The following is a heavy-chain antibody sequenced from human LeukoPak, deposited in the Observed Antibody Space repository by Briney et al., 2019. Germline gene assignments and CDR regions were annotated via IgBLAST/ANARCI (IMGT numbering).Heavy chain of an antibody. CDR2: ISSSSSTI. J-gene: IGHJ6*03. CDR1: GFTFSSYS. CDR3: ARSCSSTTCYSYYYYYMDV. Sequence: GGSLRLSCAASGFTFSSYSMNWVRQAPGKGLEWVSYISSSSSTIYYADSVKGRFTISRDNAKNSLCLQMNSLRAEDTAVYYCARSCSSTTCYSYYYYYMDVWGIGTTVTVSS. D-gene: IGHD2-2*01. V-gene: IGHV3-48*01.